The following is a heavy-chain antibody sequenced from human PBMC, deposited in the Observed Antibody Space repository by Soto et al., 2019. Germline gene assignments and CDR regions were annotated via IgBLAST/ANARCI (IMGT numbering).Heavy chain of an antibody. CDR3: ARAARHITVFGVVIRDYNWFDP. D-gene: IGHD3-3*01. CDR2: IDDSGST. V-gene: IGHV4-61*01. J-gene: IGHJ5*02. Sequence: SETLSLTCTVSGGSVSSLSYYWSWIRQPPGKGLEWIGYIDDSGSTSYNPSLKSRVTISVDTSKNHFSLNLSSVTAADTAVYCCARAARHITVFGVVIRDYNWFDPWGQGTLVTVSS. CDR1: GGSVSSLSYY.